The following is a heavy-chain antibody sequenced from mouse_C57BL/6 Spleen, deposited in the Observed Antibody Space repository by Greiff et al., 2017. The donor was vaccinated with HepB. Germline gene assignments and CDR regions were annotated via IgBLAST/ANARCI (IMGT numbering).Heavy chain of an antibody. D-gene: IGHD2-1*01. Sequence: EVKLVESGGGLVKPGGSLKLSCAASGFTFSDYGMHWVRQAPEKGLEWVAYISSGSSTIYYADTVKGRFTISRDNAKNTLFLQMTSLRSEDTAMYYCARGVIWYFDVWGTGTTVTVSS. V-gene: IGHV5-17*01. CDR2: ISSGSSTI. CDR1: GFTFSDYG. J-gene: IGHJ1*03. CDR3: ARGVIWYFDV.